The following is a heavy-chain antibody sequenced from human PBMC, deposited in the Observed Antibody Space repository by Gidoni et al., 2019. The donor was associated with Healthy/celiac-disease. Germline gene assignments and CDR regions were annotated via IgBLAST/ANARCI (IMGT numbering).Heavy chain of an antibody. CDR3: ARDDFSITFGGVIADAFDT. CDR1: GGSISSGSYY. Sequence: TCTVSGGSISSGSYYWSWIRQPAGKGLEWIGRIYTSGSTNYNPSLKSRVTISVDTSKNQFSLKLSSVTAADTAVYYCARDDFSITFGGVIADAFDTWGQGTMVTVSS. V-gene: IGHV4-61*02. D-gene: IGHD3-16*02. J-gene: IGHJ3*02. CDR2: IYTSGST.